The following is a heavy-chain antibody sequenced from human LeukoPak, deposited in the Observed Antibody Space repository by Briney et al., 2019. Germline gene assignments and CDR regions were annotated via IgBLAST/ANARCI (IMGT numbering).Heavy chain of an antibody. CDR1: GYSISSGYY. CDR3: ARHKWLDY. V-gene: IGHV4-38-2*02. Sequence: SETLSLTCTVSGYSISSGYYWVWIRQTPGKGLEWIGSIYRSGSTNYNPSLKSRVTISVDTSKNQFSLKVNSVTAADTALYYCARHKWLDYWGQGTLVTVSS. CDR2: IYRSGST. D-gene: IGHD5-18*01. J-gene: IGHJ4*02.